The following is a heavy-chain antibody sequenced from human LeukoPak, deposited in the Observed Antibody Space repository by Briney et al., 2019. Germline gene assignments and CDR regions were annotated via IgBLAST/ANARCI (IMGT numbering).Heavy chain of an antibody. CDR1: GFTFSSYW. J-gene: IGHJ4*02. Sequence: PGGSLRLSCEASGFTFSSYWMSWVRQAPGKGLEWVANIKQDGSESYYVDSVKGRFTFSRDNAKNSLYLQIISLRAEDTAVYYCARLGEKADFDYWGQGTLVTVSS. CDR3: ARLGEKADFDY. V-gene: IGHV3-7*01. D-gene: IGHD3-16*01. CDR2: IKQDGSES.